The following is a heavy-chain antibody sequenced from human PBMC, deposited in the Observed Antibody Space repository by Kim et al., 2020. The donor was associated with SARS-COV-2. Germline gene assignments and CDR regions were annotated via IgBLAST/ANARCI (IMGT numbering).Heavy chain of an antibody. D-gene: IGHD2-21*02. V-gene: IGHV3-74*01. CDR3: ARPRPDSGGNSYFDY. Sequence: ADSVKGRFPISRDNAKNTLYLQMNSLRAEDTAVYYCARPRPDSGGNSYFDYWGQGTLVTVSS. J-gene: IGHJ4*02.